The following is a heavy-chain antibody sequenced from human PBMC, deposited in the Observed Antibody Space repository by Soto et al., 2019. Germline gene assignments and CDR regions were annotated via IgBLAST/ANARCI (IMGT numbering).Heavy chain of an antibody. V-gene: IGHV1-69*01. Sequence: QVQLVQSGAEVKKPGSSVKVSCKPSGVTFSTYVINWVRQAPGQGLEWMGCIIPIFGTPNYAQKFQDRVTITADESTSTAYMELSSLRSEDTAVYYCALSSTSDYWGQGNLVTVSS. J-gene: IGHJ4*02. CDR3: ALSSTSDY. CDR1: GVTFSTYV. D-gene: IGHD6-13*01. CDR2: IIPIFGTP.